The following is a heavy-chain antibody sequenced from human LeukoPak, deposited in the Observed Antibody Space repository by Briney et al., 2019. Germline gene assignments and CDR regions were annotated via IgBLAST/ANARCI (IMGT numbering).Heavy chain of an antibody. Sequence: TLSLTCSVHGESFSGYYWSWIRQHPGKGLEWIGYIYYSGSTYYNPSLKSRVTISVDTSKNQFSLKLSSVTAADTAVYYCARDRAVGWFDPWGQGTLVTVSS. J-gene: IGHJ5*02. CDR3: ARDRAVGWFDP. V-gene: IGHV4-31*03. CDR2: IYYSGST. CDR1: GESFSGYY.